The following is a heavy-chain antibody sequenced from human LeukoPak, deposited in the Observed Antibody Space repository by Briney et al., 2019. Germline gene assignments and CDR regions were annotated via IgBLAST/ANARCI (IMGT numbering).Heavy chain of an antibody. CDR1: GGTFSSYA. Sequence: ASVKVSCKASGGTFSSYAISWVRQAPGQGLEWMGGIIPIFGTANYAQKFQGRVTITADESTSTAYMELSSLRSEDTAVYYCARARHYYDSSGYYYYGMDVWGQGTTVTVSS. CDR2: IIPIFGTA. V-gene: IGHV1-69*01. CDR3: ARARHYYDSSGYYYYGMDV. J-gene: IGHJ6*02. D-gene: IGHD3-22*01.